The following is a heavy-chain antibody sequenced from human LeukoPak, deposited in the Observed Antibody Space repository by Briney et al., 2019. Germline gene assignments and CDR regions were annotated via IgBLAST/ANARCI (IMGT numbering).Heavy chain of an antibody. V-gene: IGHV5-51*01. J-gene: IGHJ4*02. D-gene: IGHD3-10*01. Sequence: GESLKISCKGSGYSFPSYWIGWVRQMSGKGLEWMGIIYPGDSDTRYSPSFQGQVTISADKSISTAYLQWSSLQASDTAMYYCAASPYGSGSYVGFDSWGQGTLVTVSS. CDR1: GYSFPSYW. CDR2: IYPGDSDT. CDR3: AASPYGSGSYVGFDS.